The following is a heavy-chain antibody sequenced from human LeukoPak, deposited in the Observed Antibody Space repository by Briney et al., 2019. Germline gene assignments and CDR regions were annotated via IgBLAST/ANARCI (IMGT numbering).Heavy chain of an antibody. D-gene: IGHD2-15*01. CDR3: ARDLGCSGGSCYLSYAFDI. J-gene: IGHJ3*02. CDR2: ISAYNGNT. V-gene: IGHV1-18*01. Sequence: ASVKVSCKASGYTFTSYAMNWVRQAPGQGLEWMGWISAYNGNTNYAQKLQGRVTMTTDTSTSTAYMELRSLRSDDTAVYYCARDLGCSGGSCYLSYAFDIWGQGTMVTVSS. CDR1: GYTFTSYA.